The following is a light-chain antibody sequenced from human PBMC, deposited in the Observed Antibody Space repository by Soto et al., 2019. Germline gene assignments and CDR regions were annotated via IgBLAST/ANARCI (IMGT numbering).Light chain of an antibody. CDR1: QTVDDY. Sequence: DIQLTQSPTSLAASVGDRVTIACRASQTVDDYLNWYQQKPGKAPKLLIYAASSLQSGVSSRFSGSRSGTDFTHNINILQPEDVATYYCQQSYSTTRTFGHGTQVEIK. CDR3: QQSYSTTRT. CDR2: AAS. J-gene: IGKJ1*01. V-gene: IGKV1-39*01.